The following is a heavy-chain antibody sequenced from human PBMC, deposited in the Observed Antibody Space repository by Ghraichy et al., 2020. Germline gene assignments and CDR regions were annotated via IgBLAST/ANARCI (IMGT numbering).Heavy chain of an antibody. Sequence: ETLSLTCAASGFTFSSYAMSWVRQAPGKGLEWVSAISGSGGSTYYADSVKGRFTISRDNSKNTLYLQMNSLRAEDTAVYYCAKDLGSTKRGGAFDIWGQGTMVTVSS. V-gene: IGHV3-23*01. CDR1: GFTFSSYA. D-gene: IGHD6-13*01. J-gene: IGHJ3*02. CDR3: AKDLGSTKRGGAFDI. CDR2: ISGSGGST.